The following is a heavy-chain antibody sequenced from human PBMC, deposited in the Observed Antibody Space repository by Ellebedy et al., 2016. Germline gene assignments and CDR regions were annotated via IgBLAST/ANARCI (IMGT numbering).Heavy chain of an antibody. D-gene: IGHD2-2*01. V-gene: IGHV1-69*13. CDR2: IIPIFGTA. Sequence: SVKVSCXASGGTFSSYAISWVRQAPGQGLEWMGGIIPIFGTANYAQKFQGRVTITADESTSTAYMELSSLRSEDTAVYYCARGIGAVVVPAAMHYYGMDVWGQGTTVTVSS. CDR1: GGTFSSYA. CDR3: ARGIGAVVVPAAMHYYGMDV. J-gene: IGHJ6*02.